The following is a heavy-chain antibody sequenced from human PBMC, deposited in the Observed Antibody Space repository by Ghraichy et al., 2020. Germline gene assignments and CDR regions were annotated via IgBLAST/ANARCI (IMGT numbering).Heavy chain of an antibody. J-gene: IGHJ4*02. CDR3: ARNNLAYCGGDCYSPFDY. CDR2: ISSSSSTI. Sequence: GGSLRLSCAASGFTFSSYSMNWVRQAPGKGLEWVSYISSSSSTIYYADSVKGRFTISRDNAKNSLYLQMNSLRAEDTAGYYCARNNLAYCGGDCYSPFDYWGQGTLVTVSS. CDR1: GFTFSSYS. D-gene: IGHD2-21*02. V-gene: IGHV3-48*01.